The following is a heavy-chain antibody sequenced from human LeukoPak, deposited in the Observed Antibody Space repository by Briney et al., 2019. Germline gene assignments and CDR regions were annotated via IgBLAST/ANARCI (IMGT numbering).Heavy chain of an antibody. J-gene: IGHJ4*02. CDR1: GFTFSNYA. Sequence: GGSLRLSCTASGFTFSNYAMSWVRQAPGKGLEWVSAINDNGGNTFHADFVRGQFTISRDNSENTLYLQMNTLRAEDTAVYYCAKPSGTHPNYYFDYWAQGILVTVSP. CDR2: INDNGGNT. D-gene: IGHD1-26*01. CDR3: AKPSGTHPNYYFDY. V-gene: IGHV3-23*01.